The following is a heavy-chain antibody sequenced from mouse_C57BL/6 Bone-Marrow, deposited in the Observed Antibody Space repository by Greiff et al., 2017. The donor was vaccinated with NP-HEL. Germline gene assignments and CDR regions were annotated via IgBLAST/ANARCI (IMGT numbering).Heavy chain of an antibody. D-gene: IGHD1-1*01. J-gene: IGHJ2*01. V-gene: IGHV3-6*01. Sequence: EVQLQESGPGLVKPSQSLSLTCSVTGYSITSGYYWNWIRQFPGNKLEWMGYISYDGSNNYHPSLKNRISITRDTSKNQFFLKLNSVTTEDTATYYCARTSITTVVGGGYWGQGTTLTVSS. CDR1: GYSITSGYY. CDR2: ISYDGSN. CDR3: ARTSITTVVGGGY.